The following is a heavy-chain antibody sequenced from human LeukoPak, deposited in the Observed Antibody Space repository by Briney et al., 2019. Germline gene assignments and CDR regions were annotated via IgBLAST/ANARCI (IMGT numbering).Heavy chain of an antibody. D-gene: IGHD3-10*01. CDR2: ISYDGSNK. J-gene: IGHJ4*02. CDR1: GFTFSSYA. CDR3: ARGNVLLWFGELLYQPRYYFDY. V-gene: IGHV3-30*04. Sequence: GRSLRLSCAASGFTFSSYAMHWVRQAPGKGLEWVAVISYDGSNKYYADSVKGRFTISRDNSKNTLYLQMNSLRPEDTAVYYCARGNVLLWFGELLYQPRYYFDYWGQGTLVTVSS.